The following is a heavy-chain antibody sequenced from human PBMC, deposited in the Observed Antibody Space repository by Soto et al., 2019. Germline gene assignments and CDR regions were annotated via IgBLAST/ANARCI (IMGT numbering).Heavy chain of an antibody. J-gene: IGHJ4*02. CDR2: IYWDDDK. V-gene: IGHV2-5*02. CDR3: APIVVAGITSCFDS. Sequence: QITLKESGPTLVKPTQTLTLTCTFSGFSLSTSGVGVGWIRQPPGKALEWLTFIYWDDDKRNSPFLKSRLTITKDTSKNQVVLTMTHMDPAATATYYCAPIVVAGITSCFDSWGQGTLVTVSS. D-gene: IGHD2-15*01. CDR1: GFSLSTSGVG.